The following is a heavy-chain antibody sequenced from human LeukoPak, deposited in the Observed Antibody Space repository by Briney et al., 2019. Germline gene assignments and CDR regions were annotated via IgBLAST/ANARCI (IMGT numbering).Heavy chain of an antibody. D-gene: IGHD3-22*01. Sequence: SETLSLTCTVSGDSVSSYYWSWIRQPPGKGLEWIGYIYDIGSTKYNPSFKSRVTMSVDTSKNQFSLKLSSVTAADTAVYHCARTYYYDSSGYLNHWFDPWGQGTLVTVSS. CDR3: ARTYYYDSSGYLNHWFDP. CDR2: IYDIGST. CDR1: GDSVSSYY. V-gene: IGHV4-59*08. J-gene: IGHJ5*02.